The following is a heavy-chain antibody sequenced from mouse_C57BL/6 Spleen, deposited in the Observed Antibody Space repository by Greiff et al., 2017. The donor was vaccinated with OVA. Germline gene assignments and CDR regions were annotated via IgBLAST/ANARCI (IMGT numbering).Heavy chain of an antibody. Sequence: EVQLQESGPGLVKPSQSLSLTCSVPGYSITSGYYWNWIRQFPGNKLEWMGYISYDGSNNYNPSLKNRISITRDTSKNQFFLKLNSVTTEDTATYYCARENYDSFAYWGQGTLVTVSA. CDR2: ISYDGSN. J-gene: IGHJ3*01. CDR1: GYSITSGYY. V-gene: IGHV3-6*01. D-gene: IGHD2-4*01. CDR3: ARENYDSFAY.